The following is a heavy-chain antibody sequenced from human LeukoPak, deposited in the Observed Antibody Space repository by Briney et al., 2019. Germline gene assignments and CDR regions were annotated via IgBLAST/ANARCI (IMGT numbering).Heavy chain of an antibody. D-gene: IGHD3-22*01. CDR1: GGSISSYY. J-gene: IGHJ3*02. CDR3: ARARSSEYYDSSDDAFDI. V-gene: IGHV4-59*01. Sequence: SETLSLTCTVSGGSISSYYWSWIRQPPGKGLEWIGYIYYSGSTNYNPSLKSRVTISVDTSKNQFSLKLSSVTAADTAVYYCARARSSEYYDSSDDAFDIWGQGTMVTVSS. CDR2: IYYSGST.